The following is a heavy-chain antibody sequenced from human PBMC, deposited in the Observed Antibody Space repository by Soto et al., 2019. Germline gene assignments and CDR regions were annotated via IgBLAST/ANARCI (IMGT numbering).Heavy chain of an antibody. CDR3: AHPRGYGVFDAVDI. V-gene: IGHV3-23*01. D-gene: IGHD4-17*01. J-gene: IGHJ3*02. CDR2: ITKSGETT. Sequence: WGSLRLSCAASGFSFITYAINLFRHPPGKGLEWVSAITKSGETTYYAESVRGRFAISRDNSINTLFLQMSHLRTEDTAVYYCAHPRGYGVFDAVDIWGQGTMVTVSS. CDR1: GFSFITYA.